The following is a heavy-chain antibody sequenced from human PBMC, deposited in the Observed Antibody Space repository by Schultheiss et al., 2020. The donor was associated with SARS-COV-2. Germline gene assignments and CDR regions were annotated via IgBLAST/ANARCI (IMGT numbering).Heavy chain of an antibody. J-gene: IGHJ4*02. Sequence: SETLSLTCTVSGGSISSGGYYWSWIRQHPGKGLEWIGYIYYSGSTYYNPSLKSRVTISVDTSKNQFSLKLSSVTAADTAVYYCATRSSGWYEPYFDYWGQGTLVTVSS. V-gene: IGHV4-31*03. CDR1: GGSISSGGYY. CDR2: IYYSGST. D-gene: IGHD6-19*01. CDR3: ATRSSGWYEPYFDY.